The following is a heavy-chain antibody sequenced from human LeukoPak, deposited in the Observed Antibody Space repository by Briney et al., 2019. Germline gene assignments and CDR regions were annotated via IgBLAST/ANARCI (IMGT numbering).Heavy chain of an antibody. J-gene: IGHJ3*02. CDR1: GFTLSAHG. CDR2: IRYDGSNK. D-gene: IGHD4-17*01. Sequence: PGGSLRLSCAASGFTLSAHGMNWVRQAPGKGLEWVAFIRYDGSNKYYADSVKGRFTISRDNAKNSLYLQMNSLRAEDTAVYYCARVPTNYGDYELSVVAFDIWGQGTMVTVSS. V-gene: IGHV3-30*02. CDR3: ARVPTNYGDYELSVVAFDI.